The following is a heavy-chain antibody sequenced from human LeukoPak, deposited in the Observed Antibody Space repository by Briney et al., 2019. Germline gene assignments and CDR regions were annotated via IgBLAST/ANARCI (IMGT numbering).Heavy chain of an antibody. D-gene: IGHD4-17*01. J-gene: IGHJ4*02. CDR2: IKKDGSEK. CDR1: GFTFSGYW. CDR3: ARESKGRSKIDY. V-gene: IGHV3-7*01. Sequence: PGGSLRLSCAASGFTFSGYWMSWVRQAPGKGLEWVANIKKDGSEKYNVDSVKGRFTISRDNANNSLYPQMNSLRAEDTAVYYCARESKGRSKIDYWGQGTLVTVSS.